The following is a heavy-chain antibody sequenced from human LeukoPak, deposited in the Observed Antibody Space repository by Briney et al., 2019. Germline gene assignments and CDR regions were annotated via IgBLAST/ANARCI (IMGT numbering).Heavy chain of an antibody. D-gene: IGHD6-6*01. CDR2: IYYSGST. CDR1: GGSISSSSYY. CDR3: ARVTIGSSSSPNYYYYYYMDV. V-gene: IGHV4-39*07. J-gene: IGHJ6*03. Sequence: SETLSLTCTVSGGSISSSSYYWGWIRQPPGKGLEWIGSIYYSGSTYYNPSLKSRVTISVDTSKNQFSLKLSSVTAADTAVYYCARVTIGSSSSPNYYYYYYMDVWGKGTTVTVSS.